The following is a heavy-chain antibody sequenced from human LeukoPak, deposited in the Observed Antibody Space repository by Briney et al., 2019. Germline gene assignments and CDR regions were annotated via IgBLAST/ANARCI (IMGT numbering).Heavy chain of an antibody. CDR2: TSGSGDST. V-gene: IGHV3-23*01. Sequence: GGSLRLSCAASGFTFSSYAMSWVRQAPGKGLEWVSATSGSGDSTYSADSVKGRFTISRDNSKNTLYLQMNSLRAEDTAVYYCAKASNSWYFRVDYWGQGTLVTVSS. J-gene: IGHJ4*02. CDR3: AKASNSWYFRVDY. CDR1: GFTFSSYA. D-gene: IGHD6-13*01.